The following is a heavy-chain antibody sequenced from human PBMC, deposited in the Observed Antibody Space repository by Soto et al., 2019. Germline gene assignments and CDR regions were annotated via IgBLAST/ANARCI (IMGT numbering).Heavy chain of an antibody. CDR2: TSNSGVST. CDR1: GLTFSSYA. V-gene: IGHV3-23*01. Sequence: GGSLRLSCAASGLTFSSYAMTWVRQVPGKGLEWVSATSNSGVSTYYADSVKGCFTISRDSSENTLSLQLNSLRADDTAVYYCARTRGYSDYDLDYWGQGTLVTVS. J-gene: IGHJ4*02. CDR3: ARTRGYSDYDLDY. D-gene: IGHD5-12*01.